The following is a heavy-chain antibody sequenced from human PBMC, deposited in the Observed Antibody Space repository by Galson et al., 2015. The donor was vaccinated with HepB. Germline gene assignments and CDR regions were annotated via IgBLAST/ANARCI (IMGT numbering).Heavy chain of an antibody. Sequence: SLRLSCAASGISFSDYAMHWVRQAPGKGLEWVAAISHTGSDTSYADSVRGRFTISRDNFKNTVPLQMNSLSPDDTAVYYCATDPTVAGTHFGKDVWDKGPRTPSPQ. CDR3: ATDPTVAGTHFGKDV. CDR2: ISHTGSDT. J-gene: IGHJ6*01. CDR1: GISFSDYA. D-gene: IGHD6-19*01. V-gene: IGHV3-30*03.